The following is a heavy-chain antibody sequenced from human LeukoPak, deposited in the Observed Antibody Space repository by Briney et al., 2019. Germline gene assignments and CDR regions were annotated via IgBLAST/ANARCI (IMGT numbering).Heavy chain of an antibody. CDR1: GYTFTSYG. J-gene: IGHJ4*02. CDR2: ISAYNGNT. CDR3: ARGNPMNLELPSYYFDY. D-gene: IGHD1-26*01. V-gene: IGHV1-18*01. Sequence: ASVKVSCKASGYTFTSYGISWVRQAPGQGLEWMGWISAYNGNTNYAQKFQGRVTITTDESTSTAYMELSSLRSEDTAVYYCARGNPMNLELPSYYFDYWGQGTLVTVSS.